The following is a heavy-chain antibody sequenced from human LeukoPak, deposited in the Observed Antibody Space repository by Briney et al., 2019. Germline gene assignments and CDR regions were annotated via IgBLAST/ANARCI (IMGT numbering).Heavy chain of an antibody. Sequence: AGGSLRLSCAASGFTFSGFGMHWVRQAPGKGLEWVAFIRYDGSNKYYADSVKGRFTISRDNSKNTLYLQMNSLRAEDTAVYYCAKVARYSGSYYYYYYMDVWGKGTTVTVSS. J-gene: IGHJ6*03. CDR3: AKVARYSGSYYYYYYMDV. CDR2: IRYDGSNK. D-gene: IGHD1-26*01. CDR1: GFTFSGFG. V-gene: IGHV3-30*02.